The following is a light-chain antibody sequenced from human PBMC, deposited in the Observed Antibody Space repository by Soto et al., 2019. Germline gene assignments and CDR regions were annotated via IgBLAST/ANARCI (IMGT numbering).Light chain of an antibody. V-gene: IGKV1-9*01. CDR3: QHLNDYRYT. J-gene: IGKJ2*01. Sequence: DIQLTQSPSFLSASVGDRVTITCRASQAISSSFAWYQHNPGNDPKLLIYAASTLQNGVPSSFSGSGSGTEFTLTISSLQPEDFATYYCQHLNDYRYTFGQGTKVEIK. CDR2: AAS. CDR1: QAISSS.